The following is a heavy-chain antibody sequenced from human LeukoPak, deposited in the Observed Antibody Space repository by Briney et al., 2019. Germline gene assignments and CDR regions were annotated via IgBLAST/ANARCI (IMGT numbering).Heavy chain of an antibody. CDR2: INHSGST. V-gene: IGHV4-34*01. CDR3: ARVSRGYSYGYLFYGMDV. CDR1: GGSFSGYY. Sequence: SETLSLTCAVYGGSFSGYYWSWIRQPPGKGLEWIGEINHSGSTNYNPSLKSRVTISVDTSKNQFSLKLSSVTAADTAVYYCARVSRGYSYGYLFYGMDVWGQGTTVTVSS. J-gene: IGHJ6*02. D-gene: IGHD5-18*01.